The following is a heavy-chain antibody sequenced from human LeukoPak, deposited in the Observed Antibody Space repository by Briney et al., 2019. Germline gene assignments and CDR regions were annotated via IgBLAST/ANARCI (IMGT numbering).Heavy chain of an antibody. CDR3: ARSRDSSGYYYLI. D-gene: IGHD3-22*01. J-gene: IGHJ4*02. Sequence: GESLKISCEASGYTFSNYWIGWVRQMPGKGLEWMGIIYPDGSNTIYSPSFQGQVTISADKSISTAYLQWSSLKASDTAMYYCARSRDSSGYYYLIWGQGTLVTVSS. V-gene: IGHV5-51*01. CDR1: GYTFSNYW. CDR2: IYPDGSNT.